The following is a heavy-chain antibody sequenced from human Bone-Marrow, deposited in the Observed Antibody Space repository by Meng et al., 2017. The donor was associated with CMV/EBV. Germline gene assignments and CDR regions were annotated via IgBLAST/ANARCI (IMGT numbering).Heavy chain of an antibody. CDR1: GYTSTSYD. CDR2: MNPNSANT. CDR3: ARRKMNSFDY. D-gene: IGHD1-14*01. Sequence: VSCTASGYTSTSYDISWVRQATGQGLEWMGWMNPNSANTGYAQKFQGRVTMTRNTSVSTAYMELSSLRSEDTAVYYCARRKMNSFDYWGQGTLVTVSS. J-gene: IGHJ4*02. V-gene: IGHV1-8*01.